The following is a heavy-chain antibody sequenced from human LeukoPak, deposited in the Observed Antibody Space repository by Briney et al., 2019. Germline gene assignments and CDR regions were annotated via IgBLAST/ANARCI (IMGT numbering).Heavy chain of an antibody. CDR2: ISSGSSYI. CDR1: GFTFSNYR. D-gene: IGHD5-12*01. J-gene: IGHJ4*02. V-gene: IGHV3-21*01. CDR3: ARYSGYSYYFDY. Sequence: PGGSLRLSCAASGFTFSNYRMNWVRQAPGKGLEWVSSISSGSSYIYYADSVKGRFTISRDNAKNTLYLQMDSLRAEDTAPYYCARYSGYSYYFDYWGRGTLVTVSS.